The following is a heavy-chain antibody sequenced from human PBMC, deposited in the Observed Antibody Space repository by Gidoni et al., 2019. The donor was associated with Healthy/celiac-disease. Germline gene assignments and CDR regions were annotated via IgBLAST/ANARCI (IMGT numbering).Heavy chain of an antibody. CDR2: ISGSGGST. CDR3: ANVVVVAAEAWYFDY. J-gene: IGHJ4*02. CDR1: GFTFISSA. D-gene: IGHD2-15*01. Sequence: EVQLLESGGGLVQPGGSLRLSCAASGFTFISSAMSGVRQAPGKGLEWVSAISGSGGSTYYADSVKGRFTISRDNSKNTLYLQMNSLRAEDTAVYYCANVVVVAAEAWYFDYWGQGTLVTVSS. V-gene: IGHV3-23*01.